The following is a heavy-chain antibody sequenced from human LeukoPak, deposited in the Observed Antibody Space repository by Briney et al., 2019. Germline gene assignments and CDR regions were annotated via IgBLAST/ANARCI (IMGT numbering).Heavy chain of an antibody. CDR1: GASIKNYY. J-gene: IGHJ4*02. Sequence: PSETLSLTCTVSGASIKNYYWSWIRQPPGKGLEWIGYIYYSGSTNYNPSLKSRVTISVDTSKNQFSLKLSSVTAADTAVYYCARSSPPPYYYDSSGYYYFDYWGQGTLVTVSS. D-gene: IGHD3-22*01. CDR3: ARSSPPPYYYDSSGYYYFDY. V-gene: IGHV4-59*01. CDR2: IYYSGST.